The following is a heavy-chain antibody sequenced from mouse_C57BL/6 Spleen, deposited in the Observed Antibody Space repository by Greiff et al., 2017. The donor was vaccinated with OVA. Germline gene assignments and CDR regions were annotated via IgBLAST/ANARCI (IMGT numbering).Heavy chain of an antibody. CDR2: SRNKANDYTT. CDR1: GFTFSDFY. D-gene: IGHD2-4*01. CDR3: ARGYYDWYFDV. Sequence: EVKLMESGGGLVQSGRSLRLSCATSGFTFSDFYMEWVRQAPGKGLEWIAASRNKANDYTTEYSASVKGRFIVSRDTSQSILYLQMNALRAEDTAIYYCARGYYDWYFDVWGTGTTVTVSS. V-gene: IGHV7-1*01. J-gene: IGHJ1*03.